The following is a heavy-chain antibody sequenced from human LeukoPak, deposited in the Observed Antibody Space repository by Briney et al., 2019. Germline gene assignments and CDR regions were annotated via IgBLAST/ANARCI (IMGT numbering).Heavy chain of an antibody. CDR1: GFTFSSYE. V-gene: IGHV3-48*03. Sequence: GGSLRLSCAASGFTFSSYELYWVRQAPGRGLEWISYISSSSTIIKYADSVRGRFTISRDDARESLYLQMSSLRADDTAIYYCGASRQYVGAFDIWGQGTLVTVSS. CDR3: GASRQYVGAFDI. D-gene: IGHD3-16*01. J-gene: IGHJ3*02. CDR2: ISSSSTII.